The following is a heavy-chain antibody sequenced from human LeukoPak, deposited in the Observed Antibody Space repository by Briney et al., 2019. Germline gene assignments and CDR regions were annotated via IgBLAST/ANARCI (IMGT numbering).Heavy chain of an antibody. V-gene: IGHV3-11*06. CDR1: GFTFSDYY. CDR2: ISSSSAYT. J-gene: IGHJ4*02. CDR3: ASAQYYFES. Sequence: GGSLRLSCAASGFTFSDYYMSWIRQASGKGLEWVSYISSSSAYTNYADSVKGRFTISRDNAKKSLYLQMNSLRAEDTAVYYCASAQYYFESWGQGTLVTVSS.